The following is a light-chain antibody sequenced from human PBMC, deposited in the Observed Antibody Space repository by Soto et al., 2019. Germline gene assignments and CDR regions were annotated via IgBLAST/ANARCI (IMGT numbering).Light chain of an antibody. J-gene: IGKJ5*01. Sequence: DIVMTQSPDSLAVSLGERATINCKSSQSGLYSSKNKNYLTWYQQKPGQPPKLLIYWASTRESGVPDRFSGSGSGTDFTLTISSLQAEDVAVYYCQQHYVTPITFGQGTRLEIK. CDR1: QSGLYSSKNKNY. CDR2: WAS. V-gene: IGKV4-1*01. CDR3: QQHYVTPIT.